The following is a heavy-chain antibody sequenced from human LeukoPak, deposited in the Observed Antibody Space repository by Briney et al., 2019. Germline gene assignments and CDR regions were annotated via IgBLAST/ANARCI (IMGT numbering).Heavy chain of an antibody. CDR2: IIPILGTA. CDR1: GGTFTSYA. CDR3: ARAHSTSYYYYMDV. D-gene: IGHD5-18*01. V-gene: IGHV1-69*13. Sequence: AASVKVSCKASGGTFTSYAINWVRQAPGQGLEWMGGIIPILGTANYAQKFQGRVTITADESTCTAYMELNSLRSEDTAVFYCARAHSTSYYYYMDVWGKGTTVTISS. J-gene: IGHJ6*03.